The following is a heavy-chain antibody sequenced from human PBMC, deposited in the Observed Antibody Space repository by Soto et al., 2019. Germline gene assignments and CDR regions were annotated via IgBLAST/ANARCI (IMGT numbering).Heavy chain of an antibody. CDR1: GFTFKTYG. V-gene: IGHV3-30*18. CDR2: ISYDGINK. Sequence: GGSLRLSCAASGFTFKTYGMRWVRQAPGKGLEWVAFISYDGINKYYGGSVKGRFTISRDTPTNTLYLQMNSLRPEDTAVYYCAKVHCNSTTCYPNYYYYYGMDVWGPGTTVTVSS. CDR3: AKVHCNSTTCYPNYYYYYGMDV. J-gene: IGHJ6*02. D-gene: IGHD2-2*01.